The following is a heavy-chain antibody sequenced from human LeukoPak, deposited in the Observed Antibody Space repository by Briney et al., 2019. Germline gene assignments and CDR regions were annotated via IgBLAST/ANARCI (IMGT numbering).Heavy chain of an antibody. CDR1: GLTVNNHA. CDR2: ISVRGGRL. J-gene: IGHJ3*02. CDR3: AKDGSDIYVRGAFDI. D-gene: IGHD1-26*01. Sequence: GRSLRPSRAPSGLTVNNHAMGWVSLAPGGGLGWVSGISVRGGRLIHAPSVKGGFTISRNNSKNTLYLLMNGLRVEDTAVYYCAKDGSDIYVRGAFDIWGQGTMVTVSS. V-gene: IGHV3-23*01.